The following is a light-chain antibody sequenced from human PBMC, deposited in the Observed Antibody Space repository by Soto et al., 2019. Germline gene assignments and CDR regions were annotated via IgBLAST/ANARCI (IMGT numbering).Light chain of an antibody. CDR1: QSVASNY. CDR3: QQYGLSHT. V-gene: IGKV3-20*01. Sequence: EIVLTQSPGTLSLSPGERAPLSCRASQSVASNYLAWYQQKPGQAPRVLIYGASSRASGIPDRFSGSGSGTDFALAISRLEPEDFAVYYCQQYGLSHTFGQGTKLEIK. CDR2: GAS. J-gene: IGKJ2*01.